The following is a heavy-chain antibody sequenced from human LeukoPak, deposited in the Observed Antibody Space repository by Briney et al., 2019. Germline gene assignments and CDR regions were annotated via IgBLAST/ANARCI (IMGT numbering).Heavy chain of an antibody. J-gene: IGHJ4*02. V-gene: IGHV3-7*01. CDR2: IKPDGSGE. CDR3: ARDQWPGIAAAGLYDY. CDR1: GFIFSNYW. D-gene: IGHD6-13*01. Sequence: GGSLRLSCAASGFIFSNYWMTWVRQAPGKALEWVANIKPDGSGEYYVDSLKGRFTISRDNSKNTLYLQMNSLRAEDTAVYYCARDQWPGIAAAGLYDYWGQGTLVIVSS.